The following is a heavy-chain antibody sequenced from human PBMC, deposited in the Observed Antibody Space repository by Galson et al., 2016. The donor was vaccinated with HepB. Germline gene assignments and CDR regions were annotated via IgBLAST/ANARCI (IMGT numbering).Heavy chain of an antibody. CDR1: GFTFNRRG. CDR2: DSMDGRRK. V-gene: IGHV3-30*03. D-gene: IGHD2/OR15-2a*01. Sequence: SLRLSCAASGFTFNRRGMHWVRQAPGKGLEWVAADSMDGRRKFYADSVKGRFTISRDNSNNMLFLQMSSLRVDDTAVYYCATRHEYCPPVGCSVDSWGQGTLVSVSS. J-gene: IGHJ4*02. CDR3: ATRHEYCPPVGCSVDS.